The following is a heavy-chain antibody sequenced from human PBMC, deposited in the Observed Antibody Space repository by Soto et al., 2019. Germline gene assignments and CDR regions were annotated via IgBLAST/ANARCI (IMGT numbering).Heavy chain of an antibody. CDR2: IGTAGDT. Sequence: EVQLVESGGGLVQPGGSLRLSCAASGFTFSSYDMHWVRQATGKGLEWVSAIGTAGDTYYPGSVKGRFTISRENAKNSLYLQMNSLRAGDTAVYSCARLLPPGYFDLWGRGTLVTVSS. CDR3: ARLLPPGYFDL. V-gene: IGHV3-13*04. J-gene: IGHJ2*01. D-gene: IGHD1-26*01. CDR1: GFTFSSYD.